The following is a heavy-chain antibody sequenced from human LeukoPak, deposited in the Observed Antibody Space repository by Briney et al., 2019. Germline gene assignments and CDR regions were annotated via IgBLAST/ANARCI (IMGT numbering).Heavy chain of an antibody. D-gene: IGHD3-22*01. CDR1: GGSISSYY. Sequence: SETLSLTCTVSGGSISSYYWSWIRQPPGKGLEWLGNIYYSGSTNYNPSLKSRVTISVDTSKNQFSLKLSSVTAADTAVYYCASYSYYYDSSGYFDYWGQGTLVTVSS. J-gene: IGHJ4*02. CDR3: ASYSYYYDSSGYFDY. CDR2: IYYSGST. V-gene: IGHV4-59*01.